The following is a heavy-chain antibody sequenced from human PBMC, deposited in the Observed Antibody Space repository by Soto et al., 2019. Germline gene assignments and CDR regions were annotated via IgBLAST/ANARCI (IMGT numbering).Heavy chain of an antibody. Sequence: ASVKVSCKASGYPFTNYYMYWVRQAPGQGLEWMAIMNPSGGSTSFAQKFQGRVTMTTDTSTGTVYMELNSLRSEDTAVYYCAREVRYAFDYWGQGTLVTVSS. CDR3: AREVRYAFDY. V-gene: IGHV1-46*01. J-gene: IGHJ4*02. D-gene: IGHD5-12*01. CDR2: MNPSGGST. CDR1: GYPFTNYY.